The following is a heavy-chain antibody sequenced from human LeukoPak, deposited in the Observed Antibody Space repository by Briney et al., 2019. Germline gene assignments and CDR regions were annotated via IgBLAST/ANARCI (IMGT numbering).Heavy chain of an antibody. CDR1: GYTFTGYY. Sequence: GASVKVSCKASGYTFTGYYMHWVRQAPGQGLEWMGWINPNSGGTNYAQKFQGRVTMTRDTSISTAYMELSRLRSDDTAVYYCAADVGYCSSTSCYMGWFDPWGQGTLVTVPS. CDR2: INPNSGGT. D-gene: IGHD2-2*03. J-gene: IGHJ5*02. CDR3: AADVGYCSSTSCYMGWFDP. V-gene: IGHV1-2*02.